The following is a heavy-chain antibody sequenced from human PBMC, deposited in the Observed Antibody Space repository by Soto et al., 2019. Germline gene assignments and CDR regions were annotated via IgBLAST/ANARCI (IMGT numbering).Heavy chain of an antibody. CDR2: ISTGSNTI. D-gene: IGHD2-2*01. Sequence: EEQLVESGGGLVQPGGSLRLSCAVSGFTFSAFAMNWVRQAPGKGLEWVAYISTGSNTIYYAGSVRGRFTVSRDDAKNSLYLEMNSLRDEDTAIYYCVRAHSSTWYAAFRWVFYWGQGTLVAVSS. V-gene: IGHV3-48*02. CDR3: VRAHSSTWYAAFRWVFY. CDR1: GFTFSAFA. J-gene: IGHJ4*02.